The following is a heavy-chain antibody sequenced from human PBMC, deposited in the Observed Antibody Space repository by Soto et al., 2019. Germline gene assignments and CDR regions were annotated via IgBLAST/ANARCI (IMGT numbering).Heavy chain of an antibody. CDR3: ARGPTYYYYGLDV. CDR1: GGTFSSYA. Sequence: QVLLEQSGAEVKKPGSSVKVSCKAPGGTFSSYALTWVRQAPGQGLEWMGGIIPIFGTKYAERYQDRLTIIADESTSTAYMELSSLRSEDTAVYYCARGPTYYYYGLDVWGQGTTVTVSS. J-gene: IGHJ6*02. V-gene: IGHV1-69*01. CDR2: IIPIFGT.